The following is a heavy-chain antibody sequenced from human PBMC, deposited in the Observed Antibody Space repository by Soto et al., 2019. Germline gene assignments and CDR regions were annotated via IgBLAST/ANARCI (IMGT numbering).Heavy chain of an antibody. CDR3: ARDLDYDSSGHSHADY. CDR1: GYTFTSYG. Sequence: ASVKVSCKASGYTFTSYGISWVRQAPGQGLEWMGWISAYNGNTNYAQKLQGRVTMTTDTSTSTAYMELRSLRSDDTAVFCCARDLDYDSSGHSHADYWGQGTLVTVSS. CDR2: ISAYNGNT. D-gene: IGHD3-22*01. V-gene: IGHV1-18*01. J-gene: IGHJ4*02.